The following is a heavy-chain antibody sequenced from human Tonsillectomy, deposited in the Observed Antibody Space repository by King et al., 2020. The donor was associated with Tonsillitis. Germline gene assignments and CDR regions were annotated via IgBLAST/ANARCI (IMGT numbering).Heavy chain of an antibody. D-gene: IGHD5-18*01. CDR3: ARHAFSSGIPQS. CDR1: GGSISSSPYY. V-gene: IGHV4-39*07. Sequence: LQLQESGPGLVKPSETLSLTCTVSGGSISSSPYYWGWIRQPPGKGLEWIGNIYYSGSTYYNPSLKSRVTISVDTSKNQFSLKVSSGSAADTAVYYCARHAFSSGIPQSWGQGTMVTVSS. CDR2: IYYSGST. J-gene: IGHJ3*01.